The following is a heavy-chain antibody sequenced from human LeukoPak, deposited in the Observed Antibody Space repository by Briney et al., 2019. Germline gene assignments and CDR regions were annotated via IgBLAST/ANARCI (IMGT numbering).Heavy chain of an antibody. CDR2: IYYSGST. Sequence: PSETLSLTCTVSGGSISSSSYYWGWIRQPPGKGLKWIGSIYYSGSTYYNPSLKSRVTISVDTSKNQFSLKLSSVTAADTAVYYCARDKSEALDYWGQGTLVTVSS. CDR1: GGSISSSSYY. V-gene: IGHV4-39*07. J-gene: IGHJ4*02. CDR3: ARDKSEALDY.